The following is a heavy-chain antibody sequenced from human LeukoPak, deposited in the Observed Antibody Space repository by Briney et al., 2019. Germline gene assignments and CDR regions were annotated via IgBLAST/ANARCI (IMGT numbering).Heavy chain of an antibody. V-gene: IGHV4-59*01. CDR1: GGSISSYY. J-gene: IGHJ4*02. Sequence: PSETLSLTCTVSGGSISSYYWSWIRHPPGKGLEWIGYIYYSGSTNYNPSLKSRVTISVDTSKNQFSLKLSSVTAADTAVYYCGSGAAAGSYFDYWGQGTLVTVSS. CDR3: GSGAAAGSYFDY. CDR2: IYYSGST. D-gene: IGHD6-13*01.